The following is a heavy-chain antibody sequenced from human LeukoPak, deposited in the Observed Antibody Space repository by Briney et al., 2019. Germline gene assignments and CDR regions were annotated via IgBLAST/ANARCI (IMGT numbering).Heavy chain of an antibody. V-gene: IGHV3-21*01. Sequence: PGGSLRLSCAASGFTFSSYSMNWVRQAPGKGLEWVSSISSSSSYIYYADSVKGRFTISRDNAKNSLYLQMNSLRAEDTAGYYCARASSSWSAWFDPWGQGTLVTVSS. CDR3: ARASSSWSAWFDP. CDR2: ISSSSSYI. J-gene: IGHJ5*02. D-gene: IGHD6-13*01. CDR1: GFTFSSYS.